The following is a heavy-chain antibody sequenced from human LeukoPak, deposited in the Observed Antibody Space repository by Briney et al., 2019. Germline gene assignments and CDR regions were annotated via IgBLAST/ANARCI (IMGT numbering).Heavy chain of an antibody. J-gene: IGHJ3*02. D-gene: IGHD3-9*01. V-gene: IGHV3-48*04. Sequence: PGGSLRLSCAASGFTFSSYSMNWVRQAPGKGLEWVSYISSSSSTIYYADSVKGRFTISRDNAKNSLYLQMNSLRAEDTAVYYCAREPPILTGYYGPDAFDIWGQGTMVTVSS. CDR2: ISSSSSTI. CDR3: AREPPILTGYYGPDAFDI. CDR1: GFTFSSYS.